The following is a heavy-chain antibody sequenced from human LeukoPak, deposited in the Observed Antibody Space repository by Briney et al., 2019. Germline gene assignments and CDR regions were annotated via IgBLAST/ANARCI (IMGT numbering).Heavy chain of an antibody. CDR2: ISAYNGNT. CDR3: ARGAAVAGYFDY. Sequence: ASVKVSCKASGYTFASYGISWVRQAPGQGLEWMGWISAYNGNTNYAQKLQGRVTITADESTSTAYMELSSLRSEDTAVYYCARGAAVAGYFDYWGQGTLVTVSS. CDR1: GYTFASYG. D-gene: IGHD6-19*01. J-gene: IGHJ4*02. V-gene: IGHV1-18*01.